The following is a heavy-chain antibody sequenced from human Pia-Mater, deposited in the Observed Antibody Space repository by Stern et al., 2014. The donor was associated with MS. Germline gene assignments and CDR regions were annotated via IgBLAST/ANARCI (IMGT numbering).Heavy chain of an antibody. Sequence: EVQLLESGGGLVEPGGSLRLSCAASGFNFRPFTMSWVRQAPGKGLECVSSISSSNSYTYYADSVKGRFTISRDNAKTSLYLQMDSLRAEDTAVYYCVRDRGLATVTSYFDYWGQGILVTVSS. V-gene: IGHV3-21*01. D-gene: IGHD4-17*01. CDR2: ISSSNSYT. CDR1: GFNFRPFT. CDR3: VRDRGLATVTSYFDY. J-gene: IGHJ4*02.